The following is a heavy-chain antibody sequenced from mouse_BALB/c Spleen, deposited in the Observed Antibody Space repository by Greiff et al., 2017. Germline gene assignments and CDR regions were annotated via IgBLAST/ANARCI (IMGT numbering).Heavy chain of an antibody. CDR2: IYPYNGGT. V-gene: IGHV1S29*02. Sequence: EVQLQQSGPELVKPGASVKISCKASGYTFTDYNMHWVKQSHGKSLEWIGYIYPYNGGTGYNQKFKSKATLTVDNSSSTAYMELRSLTSEDSAVYYCARSGYGNYLYYAMDYWGQGTSVTVSS. D-gene: IGHD2-10*02. J-gene: IGHJ4*01. CDR1: GYTFTDYN. CDR3: ARSGYGNYLYYAMDY.